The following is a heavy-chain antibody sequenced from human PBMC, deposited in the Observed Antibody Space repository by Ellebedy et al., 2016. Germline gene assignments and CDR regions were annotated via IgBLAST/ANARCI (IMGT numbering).Heavy chain of an antibody. V-gene: IGHV5-51*01. J-gene: IGHJ4*02. CDR1: GYSFTSYW. D-gene: IGHD3-22*01. CDR2: IYPGDSDT. CDR3: ARRSYYYDSSGYTSLYYFDY. Sequence: GESLKISCKGSGYSFTSYWIGWVRQMPGKGLEWMGIIYPGDSDTRYSPSFQGQVTISADKSISTAYLQWSSLKASDTAMYYCARRSYYYDSSGYTSLYYFDYWGQGTLVTVSS.